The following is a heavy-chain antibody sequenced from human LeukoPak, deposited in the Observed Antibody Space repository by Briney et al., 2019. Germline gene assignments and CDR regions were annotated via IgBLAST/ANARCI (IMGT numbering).Heavy chain of an antibody. J-gene: IGHJ4*02. CDR2: IKDDGSAK. CDR3: ARGSIWKTMVTTGY. V-gene: IGHV3-7*01. Sequence: AGGSLRLSCAASGFTFSSYWMSWVRQAPGMGLEWVANIKDDGSAKYYVDSVKGRFTISRDNAKNSLFLQMNSLRAEDTAVYYCARGSIWKTMVTTGYWGQGTLVTVSS. D-gene: IGHD4/OR15-4a*01. CDR1: GFTFSSYW.